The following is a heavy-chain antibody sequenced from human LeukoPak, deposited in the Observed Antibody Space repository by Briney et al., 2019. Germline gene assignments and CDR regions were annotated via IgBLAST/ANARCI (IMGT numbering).Heavy chain of an antibody. CDR2: IRQDGSEK. J-gene: IGHJ6*03. Sequence: GGSLRLSCAASGFTFSSYWMSWVRQAPGKGLEWVANIRQDGSEKYYVDSVKGRFTISRDNAKNSLFLQMTSLRAEDTAVYFCAREEHRPFNYFYYMDVWGTGTAVTVSS. CDR3: AREEHRPFNYFYYMDV. CDR1: GFTFSSYW. D-gene: IGHD1/OR15-1a*01. V-gene: IGHV3-7*01.